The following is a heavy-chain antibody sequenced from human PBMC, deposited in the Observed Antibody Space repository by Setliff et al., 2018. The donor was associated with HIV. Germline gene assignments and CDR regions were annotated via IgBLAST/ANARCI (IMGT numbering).Heavy chain of an antibody. CDR1: GFTFSSYG. V-gene: IGHV3-NL1*01. D-gene: IGHD5-18*01. CDR2: IYKAGKT. J-gene: IGHJ4*02. CDR3: AKGGYGGAYYVAGY. Sequence: GGSLRLSCAASGFTFSSYGMHWVRQAPGKGLEWVTLIYKAGKTYYADFVKGRFTIARDDTKNTVSLQMTNLEPGGTAMYYCAKGGYGGAYYVAGYWGQGTKVTVSS.